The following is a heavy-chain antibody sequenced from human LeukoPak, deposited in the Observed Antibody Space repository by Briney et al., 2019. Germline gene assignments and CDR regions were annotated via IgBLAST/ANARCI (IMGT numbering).Heavy chain of an antibody. D-gene: IGHD4-23*01. CDR3: AKDDYGGNSEL. J-gene: IGHJ4*02. V-gene: IGHV3-23*01. Sequence: GSLRLSCAASGFTFSSYAMSWVRQAPGKGLEWVSAISGSGGGTYYADSVKGRFTISRDNSKNTLYLRMNSLRAEDTAVYYCAKDDYGGNSELWGQGTLVTVSS. CDR1: GFTFSSYA. CDR2: ISGSGGGT.